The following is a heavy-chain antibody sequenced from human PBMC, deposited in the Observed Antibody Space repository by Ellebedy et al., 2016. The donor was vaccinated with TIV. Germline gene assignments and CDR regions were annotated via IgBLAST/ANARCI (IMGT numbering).Heavy chain of an antibody. CDR2: INPDTGDT. J-gene: IGHJ3*02. CDR3: ARDGGYGAKTPYALDI. CDR1: GYTFTGYY. Sequence: ASVKVSCKASGYTFTGYYMHWVRQAPGQGLVWMGWINPDTGDTNYAQKFQGRVTMTRDTSTSTVYMELSSLKSEDTAVYYCARDGGYGAKTPYALDIWGQGTMVTVSS. V-gene: IGHV1-2*02. D-gene: IGHD4-17*01.